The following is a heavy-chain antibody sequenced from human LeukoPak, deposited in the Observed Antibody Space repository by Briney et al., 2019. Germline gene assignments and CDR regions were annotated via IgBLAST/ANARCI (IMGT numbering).Heavy chain of an antibody. CDR1: GYTFTSYY. CDR3: ARGIAAASPYYYYGVDV. D-gene: IGHD6-13*01. Sequence: ASVKVSCKASGYTFTSYYMHWVRQAPGQGLEWMGIINPSGGSTSYAQKFQGRVTMTRDTSTSTVYMELSSLRSEDTAVYYCARGIAAASPYYYYGVDVWGQGTTVTVSS. J-gene: IGHJ6*02. V-gene: IGHV1-46*01. CDR2: INPSGGST.